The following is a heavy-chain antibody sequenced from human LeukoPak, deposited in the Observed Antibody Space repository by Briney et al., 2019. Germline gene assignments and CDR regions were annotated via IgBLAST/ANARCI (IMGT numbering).Heavy chain of an antibody. V-gene: IGHV4-59*11. CDR1: GDSIGSHY. J-gene: IGHJ3*02. CDR3: ARDYYDSRGEAFDI. D-gene: IGHD3-22*01. Sequence: SETLSLTCTVSGDSIGSHYWSWIRQPPGRGLEWIGYIFYVGSTNYSPSLKSRVTISVDTSKYQFSLKLNSVTAADTAVYYCARDYYDSRGEAFDIWGQGTMVTVSS. CDR2: IFYVGST.